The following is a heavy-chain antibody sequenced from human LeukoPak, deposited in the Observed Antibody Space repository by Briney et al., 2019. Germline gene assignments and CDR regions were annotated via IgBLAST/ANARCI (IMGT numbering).Heavy chain of an antibody. CDR2: MYHNGRT. CDR3: ARHPSGRMWLQQGGWFDP. CDR1: GYSISSGYY. D-gene: IGHD5-24*01. J-gene: IGHJ5*02. V-gene: IGHV4-38-2*01. Sequence: SETLSLTCPLSGYSISSGYYWGWIRQPPGKGLEWIGCMYHNGRTYYNPSLKSRVTISVDTSKNQFSLKLTSVAAADTAVYYCARHPSGRMWLQQGGWFDPWGQGTLVTVSS.